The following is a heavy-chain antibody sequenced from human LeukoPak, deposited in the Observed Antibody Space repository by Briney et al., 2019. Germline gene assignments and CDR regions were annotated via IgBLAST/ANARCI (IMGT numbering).Heavy chain of an antibody. CDR2: INPSGGST. CDR1: GYTFTSYF. J-gene: IGHJ4*02. Sequence: GASVKVSCKASGYTFTSYFMHWVRQAPGQGLEWVGIINPSGGSTTYAQKFQGRVIVSRDTSTSRVYMELYSLRSEDTAVYYCARGGRDYGDFLAGHWGQGTLVTVSS. V-gene: IGHV1-46*01. CDR3: ARGGRDYGDFLAGH. D-gene: IGHD4-17*01.